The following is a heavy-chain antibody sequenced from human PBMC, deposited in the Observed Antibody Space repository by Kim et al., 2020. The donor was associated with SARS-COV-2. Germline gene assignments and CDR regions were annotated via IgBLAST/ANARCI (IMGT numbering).Heavy chain of an antibody. D-gene: IGHD2-15*01. CDR3: ARERYCSGGSCYWYFDL. V-gene: IGHV3-11*05. Sequence: VKGRFTIPRDNAKNSLYLQMNSLRAEDTAVYYCARERYCSGGSCYWYFDLWGRGTLVTVSS. J-gene: IGHJ2*01.